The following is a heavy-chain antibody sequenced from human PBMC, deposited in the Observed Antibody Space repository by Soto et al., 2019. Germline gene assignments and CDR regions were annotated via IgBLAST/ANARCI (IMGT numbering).Heavy chain of an antibody. CDR1: GFSFSGHY. D-gene: IGHD4-17*01. CDR2: TRNKANSYTT. V-gene: IGHV3-72*01. Sequence: PGGSLRLSCAASGFSFSGHYMDWVRQAPGKGLEWVGRTRNKANSYTTEYAASVEGRFSVSRDDSKNSLSLQMNGLKTEDTAIYYCASSWGDYRRFDYWGQGTLVTVSS. J-gene: IGHJ4*02. CDR3: ASSWGDYRRFDY.